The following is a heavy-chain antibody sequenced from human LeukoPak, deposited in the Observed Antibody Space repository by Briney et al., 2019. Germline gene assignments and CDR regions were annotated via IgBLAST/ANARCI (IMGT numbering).Heavy chain of an antibody. D-gene: IGHD2-2*01. Sequence: SETLSLTCSVSGGSRSSHYWSWIRQPPGKGLELIGHIHDTGGTCYNPSLRGRVTISLDTSNNQFSCKLTSMTAADTAVYYCARFSSGCSPTSCYLTYWGQGTLVTVS. J-gene: IGHJ4*02. V-gene: IGHV4-59*11. CDR3: ARFSSGCSPTSCYLTY. CDR2: IHDTGGT. CDR1: GGSRSSHY.